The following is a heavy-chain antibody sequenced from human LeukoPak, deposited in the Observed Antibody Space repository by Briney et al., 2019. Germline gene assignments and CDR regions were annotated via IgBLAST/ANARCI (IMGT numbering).Heavy chain of an antibody. CDR2: INHSGST. D-gene: IGHD3-16*01. V-gene: IGHV4-39*07. CDR1: GGSISSSSYY. CDR3: ARDGGYNWFDP. J-gene: IGHJ5*02. Sequence: PSETLSLTCTVSGGSISSSSYYWGWIRQPPGKGLEWIGEINHSGSTNYNPSLKSRVTISVDTSKNQFSLKLSSVTAADTAVYYCARDGGYNWFDPWGQGTLVTVSS.